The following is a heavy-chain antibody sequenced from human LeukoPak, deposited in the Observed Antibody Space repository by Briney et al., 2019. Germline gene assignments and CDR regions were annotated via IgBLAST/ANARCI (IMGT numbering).Heavy chain of an antibody. CDR2: LYPDGRT. V-gene: IGHV3-53*01. J-gene: IGHJ4*02. Sequence: GGSLTLSCAASGFAVSSNYMNWFRQAPGKGLEWVSVLYPDGRTYYADSVKGRFTISRDVSKNTLFRQMTSLRAEDTAVYYCAKAKGWYGEGYFDYWGQGTLVTVS. CDR1: GFAVSSNY. D-gene: IGHD3-10*01. CDR3: AKAKGWYGEGYFDY.